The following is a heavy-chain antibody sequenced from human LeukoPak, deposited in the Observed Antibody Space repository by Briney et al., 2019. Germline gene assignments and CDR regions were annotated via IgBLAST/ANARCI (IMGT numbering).Heavy chain of an antibody. CDR3: ATQLITMLVDAFDI. Sequence: SETLSLTCTVSGGSISSSSYYWGWIRQPPGKGLEWIGSIYYSGSTYYNPSLKSRVTISVDTSKNQFSLKLSSVTAADTAVYYCATQLITMLVDAFDIWGQGTMVTVSS. CDR2: IYYSGST. D-gene: IGHD3-22*01. J-gene: IGHJ3*02. V-gene: IGHV4-39*01. CDR1: GGSISSSSYY.